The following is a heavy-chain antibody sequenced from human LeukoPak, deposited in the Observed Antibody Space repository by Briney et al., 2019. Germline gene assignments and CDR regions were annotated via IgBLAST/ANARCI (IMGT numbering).Heavy chain of an antibody. Sequence: SETLSLTCAVYGGSFTDYYWSWIRQSPGKGLEWIREINHDGSTNYNPSLKSQVTIAVDRSKNQFSLKLTSVTAADTAVYYCARAYNGYDYPWGQGTLVTVSS. CDR3: ARAYNGYDYP. V-gene: IGHV4-34*01. J-gene: IGHJ5*02. CDR1: GGSFTDYY. D-gene: IGHD5-12*01. CDR2: INHDGST.